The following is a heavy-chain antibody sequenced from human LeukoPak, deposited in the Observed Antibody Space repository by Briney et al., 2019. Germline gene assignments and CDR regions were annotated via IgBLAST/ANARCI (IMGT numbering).Heavy chain of an antibody. J-gene: IGHJ4*02. Sequence: PGGSLTLSCAASGFTFSGYEMNWVRQAPGKGLEWVSYISSSGSIIYYADSLRGRFIISRDNAKNSLYLQMISLRAEDTAVYYCARGADYWGQGTLVTVSS. V-gene: IGHV3-48*03. CDR1: GFTFSGYE. CDR2: ISSSGSII. CDR3: ARGADY.